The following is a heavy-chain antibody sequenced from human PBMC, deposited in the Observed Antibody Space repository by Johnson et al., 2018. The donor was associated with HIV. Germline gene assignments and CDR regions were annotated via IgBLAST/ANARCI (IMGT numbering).Heavy chain of an antibody. Sequence: QEKLVESGGGLVRPGGSLRLSCAASGFTFSDYYMTWIRQAPGKGLECVSYISSSGRTIYYADSVKGRFTISRDNAKNSLYLQMNSLSAEDTAVYYCAREEGNYILTRGDAFDIWGQGTMVTVSS. J-gene: IGHJ3*02. D-gene: IGHD3-9*01. CDR3: AREEGNYILTRGDAFDI. V-gene: IGHV3-11*04. CDR2: ISSSGRTI. CDR1: GFTFSDYY.